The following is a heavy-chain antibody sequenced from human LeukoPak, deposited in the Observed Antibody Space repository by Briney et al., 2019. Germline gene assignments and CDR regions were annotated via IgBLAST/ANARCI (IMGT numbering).Heavy chain of an antibody. V-gene: IGHV3-7*01. CDR3: AIPSSYDGSRYYHAY. CDR1: GISFASYW. D-gene: IGHD3-22*01. J-gene: IGHJ4*02. CDR2: IGQDGTET. Sequence: GGSLRLSCAASGISFASYWVTWVRQAPGKGLEWVANIGQDGTETVYVGSVKGRFTISRDNTRKLLFLQMNSLRADDTAVYYCAIPSSYDGSRYYHAYWGQGTLVSVSS.